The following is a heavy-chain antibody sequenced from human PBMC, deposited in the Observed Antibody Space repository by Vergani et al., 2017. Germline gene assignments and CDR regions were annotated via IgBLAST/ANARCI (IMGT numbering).Heavy chain of an antibody. V-gene: IGHV4-61*02. J-gene: IGHJ4*02. Sequence: QVQLQESGPRLVRPSQTLSLTCTVSGGSIHTGAYYWSWIRQPAGKGLEWIGRIYTGESTNYNPSLKSRVTMSVDTSKNQFSLKLSSVTAADTAVYYCAREYSSSVGFLAYWGQGTLVTVSS. CDR2: IYTGEST. CDR1: GGSIHTGAYY. CDR3: AREYSSSVGFLAY. D-gene: IGHD6-6*01.